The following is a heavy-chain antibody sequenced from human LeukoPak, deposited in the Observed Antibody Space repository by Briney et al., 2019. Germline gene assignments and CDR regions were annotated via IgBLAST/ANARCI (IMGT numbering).Heavy chain of an antibody. Sequence: GGSLRLSCAASGFTFSSYSMNWVRQAPGKGLEWVSAISGSGGSTYYADSVKGRFTIPRDNSKNTLYLQMNSLRAEDTAVYYCAKGTNRGDSSGPYYFDYWGQGTLVTVSS. CDR1: GFTFSSYS. J-gene: IGHJ4*02. V-gene: IGHV3-23*01. CDR3: AKGTNRGDSSGPYYFDY. D-gene: IGHD3-22*01. CDR2: ISGSGGST.